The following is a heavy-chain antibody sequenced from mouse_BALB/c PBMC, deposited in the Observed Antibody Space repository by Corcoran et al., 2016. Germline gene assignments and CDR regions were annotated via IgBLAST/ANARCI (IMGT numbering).Heavy chain of an antibody. J-gene: IGHJ1*01. CDR1: GFNIKDTY. V-gene: IGHV14-3*02. CDR3: ARWDWFFNV. CDR2: IDPSNGNT. Sequence: EVQLQQSGAELVKPGASVKLSCTASGFNIKDTYMHWVKQRPEQGLEWIGMIDPSNGNTKYDTKYQGKATITADTSSNTAYLQLSSLTSEDTAVYYCARWDWFFNVWGAGTTVTVAS.